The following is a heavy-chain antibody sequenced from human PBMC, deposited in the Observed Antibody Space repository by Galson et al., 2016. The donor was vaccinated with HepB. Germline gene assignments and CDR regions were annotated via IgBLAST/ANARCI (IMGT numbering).Heavy chain of an antibody. V-gene: IGHV1-3*04. J-gene: IGHJ3*02. CDR3: ARDGAVLLSFGEPLSTFDI. D-gene: IGHD3-10*01. Sequence: SVKVSCKASGYTFTNYPMHWVRQAPGQRLEWMGWINTVNGNTKYSQRFQGRVTITRDTSATTAYMELSGLSSEDTAVYYCARDGAVLLSFGEPLSTFDIWGQGTMVTVSS. CDR1: GYTFTNYP. CDR2: INTVNGNT.